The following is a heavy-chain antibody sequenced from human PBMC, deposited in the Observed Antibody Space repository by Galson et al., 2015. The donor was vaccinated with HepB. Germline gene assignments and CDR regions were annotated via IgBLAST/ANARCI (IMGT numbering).Heavy chain of an antibody. CDR1: GFTLSSYG. CDR2: IWYDGSNK. D-gene: IGHD3-9*01. V-gene: IGHV3-33*01. Sequence: SLRLSCAASGFTLSSYGMHWVRQAPGKGLEWVAVIWYDGSNKYYADSVKGRFTISRDNSKNTLYLQMNSLRAEDTAVYYCARDYDILTGYPDYWGQGTLVTVSS. CDR3: ARDYDILTGYPDY. J-gene: IGHJ4*02.